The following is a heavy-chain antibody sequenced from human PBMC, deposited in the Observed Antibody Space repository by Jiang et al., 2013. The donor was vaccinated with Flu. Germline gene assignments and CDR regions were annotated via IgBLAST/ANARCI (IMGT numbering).Heavy chain of an antibody. D-gene: IGHD2-21*02. CDR1: GDSVYSPSYY. CDR2: IYFSGRT. J-gene: IGHJ5*02. V-gene: IGHV4-61*01. CDR3: ARAREDCGGDCPLGWFDP. Sequence: PGLVKPSETLSLTCTVSGDSVYSPSYYWGWIRQPPGKGLEWIGYIYFSGRTKYTPSLKSRVTISVDTSNNQFSLRLSSVTAADTAIYYCARAREDCGGDCPLGWFDPWGQGTLVTVSS.